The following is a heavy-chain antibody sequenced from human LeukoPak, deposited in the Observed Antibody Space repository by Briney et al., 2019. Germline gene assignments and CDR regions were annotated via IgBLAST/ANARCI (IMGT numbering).Heavy chain of an antibody. CDR1: GGTFSSYA. J-gene: IGHJ4*02. CDR3: ARDLIAAAGTTMIDY. CDR2: IIPILGIA. V-gene: IGHV1-69*04. Sequence: ASVKVSCKASGGTFSSYAISWVRRAPGQGLEWMGRIIPILGIANYAQKFQGRVTITADKSTSTAYMELSSLRSEDTAVYYCARDLIAAAGTTMIDYWGQGTLVTVSS. D-gene: IGHD6-13*01.